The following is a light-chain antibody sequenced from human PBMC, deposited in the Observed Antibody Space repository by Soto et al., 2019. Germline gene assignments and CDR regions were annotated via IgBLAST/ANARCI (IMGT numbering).Light chain of an antibody. Sequence: EIVMTQSPATLSVSPGERATLSCRASQSVSSNLAWYQQKPGQAPRLVIYGASTRATGIPARFSGSGSGTEFTLNISSLQPEDFAVYYWQQYNNWPPYTFGQGTKLEIK. CDR3: QQYNNWPPYT. CDR1: QSVSSN. V-gene: IGKV3-15*01. CDR2: GAS. J-gene: IGKJ2*01.